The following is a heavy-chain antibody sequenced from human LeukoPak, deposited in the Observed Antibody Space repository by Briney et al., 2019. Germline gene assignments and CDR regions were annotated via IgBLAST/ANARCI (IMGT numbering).Heavy chain of an antibody. CDR3: ARDQPNSSGWYGNWFDP. J-gene: IGHJ5*02. CDR2: IYYSGST. CDR1: GGSISSYY. D-gene: IGHD6-19*01. V-gene: IGHV4-59*01. Sequence: PSETLSLTCTVSGGSISSYYWSWIRQPPGKGLEWIGHIYYSGSTNYNPSLKSRVTISVDTSKNQFSLKLSSVTAADTAVYYCARDQPNSSGWYGNWFDPWGQGTLVTVSS.